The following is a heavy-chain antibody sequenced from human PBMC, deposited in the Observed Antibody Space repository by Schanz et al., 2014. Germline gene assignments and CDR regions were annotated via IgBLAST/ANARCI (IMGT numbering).Heavy chain of an antibody. CDR2: LSGSGGST. V-gene: IGHV3-23*01. CDR1: GFTFSSYA. Sequence: EVQLLESGGGLVQPGGSLRLSCAASGFTFSSYAMSWVRQAPGKGLEWVSALSGSGGSTYYADSVKGRFTISRDYTKNTQHLKMSSLIAEDTAIYCCAKLSSSGRLDEYFDYWGQGALVTVSS. CDR3: AKLSSSGRLDEYFDY. D-gene: IGHD6-19*01. J-gene: IGHJ4*02.